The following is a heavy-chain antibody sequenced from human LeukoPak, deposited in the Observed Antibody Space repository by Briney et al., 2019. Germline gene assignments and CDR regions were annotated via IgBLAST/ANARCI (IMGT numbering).Heavy chain of an antibody. CDR1: GFTFSSYA. D-gene: IGHD2-2*01. CDR3: ARDSAGCRGCAFDI. CDR2: TNRDGSEK. Sequence: TGGSLRLSCAASGFTFSSYAMSWVRQAPGKGLEWVANTNRDGSEKYYVDSVKGRVTISRDNAMNFLYLQLNSLRVDDTAVYYCARDSAGCRGCAFDIWGQGTVVTVSS. V-gene: IGHV3-7*01. J-gene: IGHJ3*02.